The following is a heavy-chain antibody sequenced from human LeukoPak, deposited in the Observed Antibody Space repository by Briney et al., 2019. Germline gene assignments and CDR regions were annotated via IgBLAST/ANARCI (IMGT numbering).Heavy chain of an antibody. V-gene: IGHV1-2*02. CDR1: GYTFTGYY. Sequence: GASVKVSCKASGYTFTGYYMHWVRQAPGQGLEWMGWINPNSGGTNYAQKFQGRVTMTRDTSISTAYMELSRLGSDDTAVYYCAHPPREYSGYDLLDPWGQGTLVTVSS. CDR2: INPNSGGT. D-gene: IGHD5-12*01. CDR3: AHPPREYSGYDLLDP. J-gene: IGHJ5*02.